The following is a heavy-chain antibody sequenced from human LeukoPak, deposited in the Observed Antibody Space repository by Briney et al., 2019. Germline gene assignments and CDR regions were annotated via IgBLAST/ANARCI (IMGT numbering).Heavy chain of an antibody. CDR1: GMSGGTINSYY. V-gene: IGHV4-59*01. D-gene: IGHD4-17*01. J-gene: IGHJ4*02. CDR3: ARGPTRYYFDY. CDR2: IYSSGST. Sequence: SETLSLTCSVSGMSGGTINSYYWSWIRQPPGKGLEWIGYIYSSGSTNYNPSLKSRVTISVDTSKNQFSLKLTSMTAADTAVYYCARGPTRYYFDYWGQGTLVTVSS.